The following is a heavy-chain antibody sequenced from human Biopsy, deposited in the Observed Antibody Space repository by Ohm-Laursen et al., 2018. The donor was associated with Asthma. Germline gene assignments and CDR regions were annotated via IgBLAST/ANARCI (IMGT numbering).Heavy chain of an antibody. J-gene: IGHJ4*02. V-gene: IGHV3-33*08. Sequence: SLRLSCSASGFSGLTFRDFGMHWVRQAPGKGLEWVAVIWYDGSIKYYADSVKGRFSISRDNSKNTLYLQMNSLRVEDTAVFYCARAKSGSFYSPADYWGRGTLVTVSS. CDR3: ARAKSGSFYSPADY. CDR1: GFSGLTFRDFG. D-gene: IGHD1-26*01. CDR2: IWYDGSIK.